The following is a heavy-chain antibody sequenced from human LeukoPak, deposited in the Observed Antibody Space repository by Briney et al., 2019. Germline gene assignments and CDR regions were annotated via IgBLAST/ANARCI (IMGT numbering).Heavy chain of an antibody. V-gene: IGHV3-7*01. Sequence: GGSLRLSCAASGFTFSSYWMSWVRQAPGKGLEWVANIKQDGSEKFYVDSVKGRFTISRDNAKNSLYLQMNSLRAEDTGVYYCGGGLVRGPKDYWGQGTLVTVSS. D-gene: IGHD3-10*01. J-gene: IGHJ4*02. CDR3: GGGLVRGPKDY. CDR1: GFTFSSYW. CDR2: IKQDGSEK.